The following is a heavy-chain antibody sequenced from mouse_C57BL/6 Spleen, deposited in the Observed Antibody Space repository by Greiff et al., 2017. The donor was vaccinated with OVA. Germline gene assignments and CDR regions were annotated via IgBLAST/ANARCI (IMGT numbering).Heavy chain of an antibody. CDR1: GFTFSSYA. J-gene: IGHJ2*01. CDR3: TREVYYGSSLDY. Sequence: EVQGVESGEGLVKPGGSLKLSCAASGFTFSSYAMSWVRQTPEKRLEWVAYISSGGDYIYYADTVKGRFTISRDNARNTLYLQMSSLKSEDTAMYYCTREVYYGSSLDYWGQGTTLTVSS. D-gene: IGHD1-1*01. CDR2: ISSGGDYI. V-gene: IGHV5-9-1*02.